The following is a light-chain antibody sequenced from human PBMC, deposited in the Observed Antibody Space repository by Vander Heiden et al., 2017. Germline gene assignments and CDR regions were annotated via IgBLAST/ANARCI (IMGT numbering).Light chain of an antibody. CDR3: MQALQTPPT. Sequence: DIVLTQSPLSLPFTPGEPASISCRSSQSLLHSNGYNYLDWYLQKPGQSPQLLIYLGSNRASGVPDRFSGSGSGTDFTLKISRVEAEDVGVYYCMQALQTPPTFGQGTKVEIK. CDR1: QSLLHSNGYNY. CDR2: LGS. J-gene: IGKJ1*01. V-gene: IGKV2-28*01.